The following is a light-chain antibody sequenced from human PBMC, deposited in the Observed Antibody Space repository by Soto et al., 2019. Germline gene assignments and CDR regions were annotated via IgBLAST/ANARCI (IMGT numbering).Light chain of an antibody. CDR3: QTWGTGIDVV. V-gene: IGLV4-69*01. J-gene: IGLJ2*01. CDR1: SGHSSYA. Sequence: QPVLTQSPSASASLGASVKLTCTLSSGHSSYAIAWHQQQPEKGPRYLMKLDSDGSHTKGDAIPDRFSGSSSGAERYLTISWLQSEDEAGYYCQTWGTGIDVVFGGGTKLTVL. CDR2: LDSDGSH.